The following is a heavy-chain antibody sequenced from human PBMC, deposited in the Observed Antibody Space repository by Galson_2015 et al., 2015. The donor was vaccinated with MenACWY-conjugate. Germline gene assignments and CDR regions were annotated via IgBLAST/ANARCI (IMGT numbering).Heavy chain of an antibody. D-gene: IGHD2-2*01. CDR3: ARHDRTAPARSGAFDI. CDR2: IYYSGST. J-gene: IGHJ3*02. Sequence: ETLSLTCTVSGGSISSSSYYWDWIRQPPGRGLEWTGTIYYSGSTYYNSSLKSRVTISVDTFQNQFSLNLSSVTAADTAMYYCARHDRTAPARSGAFDIWGRGTMVTVSS. CDR1: GGSISSSSYY. V-gene: IGHV4-39*01.